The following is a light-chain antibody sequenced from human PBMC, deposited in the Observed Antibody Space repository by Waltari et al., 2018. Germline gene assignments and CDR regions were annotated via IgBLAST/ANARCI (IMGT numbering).Light chain of an antibody. CDR2: QDD. CDR1: ELGTKY. J-gene: IGLJ1*01. CDR3: QTWDTNTAV. V-gene: IGLV3-1*01. Sequence: SYELTQPASVSVSPGQTATIPCSGHELGTKYTSWYQQKPGQSPVLVMYQDDKRPSGIPERFSGSSSENTATLTISGTQPVDEADYYCQTWDTNTAVFGTGTTVNVL.